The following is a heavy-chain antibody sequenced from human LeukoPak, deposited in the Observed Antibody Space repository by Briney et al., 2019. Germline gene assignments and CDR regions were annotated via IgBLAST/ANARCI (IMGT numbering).Heavy chain of an antibody. V-gene: IGHV1-69*13. Sequence: SVKVSCKASGGTFSSYAISWVRQAPGQGLEWMGGIIPIFGTANYAQKFQGRVTITADESTSTAYMELSSLRSEDTAVYYCATGNTKKGMRLVFKSYYFDYWGQGTLVTVSS. CDR2: IIPIFGTA. CDR3: ATGNTKKGMRLVFKSYYFDY. CDR1: GGTFSSYA. D-gene: IGHD6-19*01. J-gene: IGHJ4*02.